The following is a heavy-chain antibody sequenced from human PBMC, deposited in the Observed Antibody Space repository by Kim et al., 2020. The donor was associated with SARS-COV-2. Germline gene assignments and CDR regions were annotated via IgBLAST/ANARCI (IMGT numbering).Heavy chain of an antibody. CDR2: IWYDGSGK. D-gene: IGHD2-15*01. Sequence: GGSLRLSCAASGFVFSSYGMHWVRQAPGKGLEWVAVIWYDGSGKYYSDSVKGRSTISRDNPKNTLFLQLNSVRAEDTAVYYCAREDYGGNPDYFYGLDVWGQGTTVTVSS. CDR3: AREDYGGNPDYFYGLDV. CDR1: GFVFSSYG. V-gene: IGHV3-33*01. J-gene: IGHJ6*02.